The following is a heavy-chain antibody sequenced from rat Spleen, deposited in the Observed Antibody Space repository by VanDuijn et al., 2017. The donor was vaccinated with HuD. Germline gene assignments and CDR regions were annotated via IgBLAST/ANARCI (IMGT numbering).Heavy chain of an antibody. CDR2: ISYDGSST. V-gene: IGHV5-7*01. CDR3: ARPPYNNYFDY. J-gene: IGHJ2*01. D-gene: IGHD1-10*01. CDR1: GFTFSDYY. Sequence: EVQLVESGGGLVQPGRSLKLSCAVSGFTFSDYYMAWVRQAPTKGLEWVATISYDGSSTYYRDSVKGRFTISRDNAKSTLYLQMDSLRSEDTATYYCARPPYNNYFDYWGQGVMVTVSS.